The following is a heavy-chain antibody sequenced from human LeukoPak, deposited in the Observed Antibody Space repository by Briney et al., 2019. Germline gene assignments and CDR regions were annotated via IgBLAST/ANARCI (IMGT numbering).Heavy chain of an antibody. CDR1: GGSISSSSYY. D-gene: IGHD2-15*01. CDR2: IYYSGST. J-gene: IGHJ4*02. Sequence: SETLSLTCTVSGGSISSSSYYWGWIRQPPGKGLEWIGSIYYSGSTYYNPSLKSRVTISVDTSKNQFSLKLSSVTAADTAVYYCARAAIYCSGGSCYVYWGQGTLVTVSS. CDR3: ARAAIYCSGGSCYVY. V-gene: IGHV4-39*07.